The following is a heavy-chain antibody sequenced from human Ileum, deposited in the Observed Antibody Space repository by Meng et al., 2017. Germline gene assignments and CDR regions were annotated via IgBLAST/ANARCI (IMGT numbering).Heavy chain of an antibody. CDR3: ARGWGGAFDP. D-gene: IGHD3-16*01. CDR1: GYTFPSFG. V-gene: IGHV1-18*01. J-gene: IGHJ5*02. CDR2: ISAYNGNT. Sequence: QVQQVQAGAEVKQPGASVKVSCKASGYTFPSFGITWGRQAPGQGLEWMGGISAYNGNTNYAHKVQGRVTMTTDTSTSTAYMELRSLRSDDTAVYYCARGWGGAFDPWGQGTLVTVSS.